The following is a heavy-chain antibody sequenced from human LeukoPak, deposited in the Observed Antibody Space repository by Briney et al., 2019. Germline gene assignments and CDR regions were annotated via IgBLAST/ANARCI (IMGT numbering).Heavy chain of an antibody. CDR1: GFTFSSYW. CDR2: IKQDGSEK. D-gene: IGHD6-13*01. CDR3: AKDEHGDRPLSSSWYGGFAY. Sequence: GGSLRLSCAASGFTFSSYWMSWVRPAPGKGVEWVANIKQDGSEKYYVDSVKGRFTISRDNSKNTLYLQMNSLRGEGTGVSYCAKDEHGDRPLSSSWYGGFAYGGRGPLVTVSS. V-gene: IGHV3-7*01. J-gene: IGHJ4*02.